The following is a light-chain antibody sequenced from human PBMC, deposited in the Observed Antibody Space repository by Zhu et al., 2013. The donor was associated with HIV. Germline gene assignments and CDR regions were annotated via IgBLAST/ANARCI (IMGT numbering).Light chain of an antibody. CDR1: SSDVGGYNY. V-gene: IGLV2-14*01. CDR3: SSYTSSNTLEV. J-gene: IGLJ3*02. CDR2: EVS. Sequence: QSALTQPASVSGSPGQSITISCTGTSSDVGGYNYVSWYQKHPGKAPKLMIYEVSYRPSGVSNRFSGSKSGNTASLTISGLQAEDEADYYCSSYTSSNTLEVFGGGTKLTV.